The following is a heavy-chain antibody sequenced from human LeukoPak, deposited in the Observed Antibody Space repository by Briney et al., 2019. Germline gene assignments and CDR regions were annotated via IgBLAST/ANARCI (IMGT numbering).Heavy chain of an antibody. CDR2: TYATGST. V-gene: IGHV4-59*01. Sequence: PETLSLTCNVSGGSISNSYWSWIRQPPGKGLEWIGYTYATGSTKYNPSLMSRVTMSADTSKSQFSLRLTSVTTADTAVYYCAKVGYYYYYMDVWGKGTTVTISS. CDR3: AKVGYYYYYMDV. J-gene: IGHJ6*03. CDR1: GGSISNSY.